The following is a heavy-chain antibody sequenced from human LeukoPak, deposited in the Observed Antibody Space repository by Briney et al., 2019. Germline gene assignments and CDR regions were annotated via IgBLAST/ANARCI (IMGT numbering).Heavy chain of an antibody. CDR3: ARDLRWFGSNDAFDI. D-gene: IGHD3-10*01. Sequence: SETLSLTCTVSGGSISSYYWSWIRQPPGKGLEWIGDIYYSGNTNYNPSLKSGVTISVDTSKNQFSLKLSSVTAADAAVYYCARDLRWFGSNDAFDIWGQGTMVTVSS. CDR1: GGSISSYY. V-gene: IGHV4-59*01. J-gene: IGHJ3*02. CDR2: IYYSGNT.